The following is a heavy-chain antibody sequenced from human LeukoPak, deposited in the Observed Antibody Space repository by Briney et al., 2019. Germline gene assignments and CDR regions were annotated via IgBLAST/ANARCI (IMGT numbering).Heavy chain of an antibody. CDR2: INPNSGGT. V-gene: IGHV1-2*02. CDR1: GYTLTDYY. Sequence: GASVKVSCKTYGYTLTDYYMHWVRQAPGQGLEWMGWINPNSGGTNYAQKFQGRVTMTRDTSISTAYMELSRLRSDDTAVYYCARDDDSGSYGFAFDIWGQGTMVTVSS. CDR3: ARDDDSGSYGFAFDI. D-gene: IGHD1-26*01. J-gene: IGHJ3*02.